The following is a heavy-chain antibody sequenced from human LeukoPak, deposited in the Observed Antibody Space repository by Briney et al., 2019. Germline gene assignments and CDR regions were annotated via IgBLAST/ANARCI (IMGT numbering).Heavy chain of an antibody. CDR2: IYYSGAS. CDR1: GGPTNSEDYY. CDR3: GRVGDVLRFFDTI. D-gene: IGHD3-9*01. J-gene: IGHJ3*02. Sequence: SQTLSLTCTVSGGPTNSEDYYWTWIRQPPGKGLEWIGYIYYSGASYYNPSLESRLSISLDTSRNQFSLKLSSVTATDSAMYYCGRVGDVLRFFDTIWGQGTMVAVSS. V-gene: IGHV4-30-4*01.